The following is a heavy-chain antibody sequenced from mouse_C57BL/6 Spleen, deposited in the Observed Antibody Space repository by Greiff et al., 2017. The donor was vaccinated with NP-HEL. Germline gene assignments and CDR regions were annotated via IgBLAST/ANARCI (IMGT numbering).Heavy chain of an antibody. Sequence: QVQPQQSGPELVKPGASVKISCKASGYAFSSSWMNWVKQRPGKGLEWIGRIYPGDGDTNYNGKFKGKATLTADKSSSTAYMQLSSLTSEDSAVYFCANGYDGAWFAYWGQGTLVTVSA. J-gene: IGHJ3*01. D-gene: IGHD2-2*01. CDR3: ANGYDGAWFAY. V-gene: IGHV1-82*01. CDR2: IYPGDGDT. CDR1: GYAFSSSW.